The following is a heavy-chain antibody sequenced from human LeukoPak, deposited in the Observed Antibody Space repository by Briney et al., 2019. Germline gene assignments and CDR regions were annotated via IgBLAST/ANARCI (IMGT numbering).Heavy chain of an antibody. CDR2: INPSGGST. V-gene: IGHV1-46*01. Sequence: ASVKVSCKASGYTFTSYYMHWVRQASGQGLEWMGIINPSGGSTSYAQKFQGRVTMTRDTSTSTVYMELSSLRSEDTAVYYCARAGTIFGRKYNWFDPWGQGTLVTVSS. CDR1: GYTFTSYY. CDR3: ARAGTIFGRKYNWFDP. J-gene: IGHJ5*02. D-gene: IGHD3-3*01.